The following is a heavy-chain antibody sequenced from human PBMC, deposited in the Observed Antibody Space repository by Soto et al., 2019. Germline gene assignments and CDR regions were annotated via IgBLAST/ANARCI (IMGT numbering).Heavy chain of an antibody. CDR3: ARDQLSNRGVFDP. V-gene: IGHV1-46*01. J-gene: IGHJ5*02. CDR1: GYTFTSYY. CDR2: INPSGGST. Sequence: ASVKVFCKASGYTFTSYYMHWVRQAPGQGLEWMGIINPSGGSTSYAQKFQGRVTMTRNTSTSTVYMELSSLRSEDTAVYYCARDQLSNRGVFDPWGQGTLVTVSS. D-gene: IGHD2-2*01.